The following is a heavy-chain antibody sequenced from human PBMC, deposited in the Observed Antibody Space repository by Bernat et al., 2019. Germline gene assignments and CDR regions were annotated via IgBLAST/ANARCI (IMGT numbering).Heavy chain of an antibody. J-gene: IGHJ4*02. D-gene: IGHD3-22*01. CDR1: GYTFTSYG. CDR2: ISAYNGNT. CDR3: AREIPYYYDSSGYPLKQQGGDY. Sequence: QVQLVQSGAEVKKPGASVKVSCKASGYTFTSYGISWVRQAPGQGLEWMGWISAYNGNTNYAQKLQVRVTMTTDTSTSTAYMELRSLRADDTAVYYCAREIPYYYDSSGYPLKQQGGDYWGQGTLVTVSS. V-gene: IGHV1-18*01.